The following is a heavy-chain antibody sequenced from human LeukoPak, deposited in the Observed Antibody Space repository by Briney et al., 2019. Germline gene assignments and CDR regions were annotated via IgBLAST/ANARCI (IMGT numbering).Heavy chain of an antibody. CDR1: GGSISSSSYY. V-gene: IGHV4-39*01. Sequence: SETLSLTCTVSGGSISSSSYYWGWLRQPPGTGLEWLGSIYYSGSTYYNPSLKSRVTISVDTSKNQFSLKLSSVTAADTAVYYCARLGRRGYYDSSGYWYAFDIWGQGTMVTVSS. CDR3: ARLGRRGYYDSSGYWYAFDI. CDR2: IYYSGST. D-gene: IGHD3-22*01. J-gene: IGHJ3*02.